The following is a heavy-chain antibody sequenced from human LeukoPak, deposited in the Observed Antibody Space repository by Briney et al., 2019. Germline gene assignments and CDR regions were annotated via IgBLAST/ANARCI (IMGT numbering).Heavy chain of an antibody. Sequence: SETLSLTCTVSGGSISSYYWSWIRQPPGKGLEWIGEINHSGSTNYNPSLKSRVTISVDTSKNQFSLKLSSVTAADTAVYYCARFPYYYDSSGHGDYWGQGTLVTVSS. D-gene: IGHD3-22*01. CDR3: ARFPYYYDSSGHGDY. CDR2: INHSGST. CDR1: GGSISSYY. V-gene: IGHV4-34*01. J-gene: IGHJ4*02.